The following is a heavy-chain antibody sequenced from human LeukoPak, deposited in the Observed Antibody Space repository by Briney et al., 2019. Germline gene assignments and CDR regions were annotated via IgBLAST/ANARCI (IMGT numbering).Heavy chain of an antibody. Sequence: SETLSLTCAVYGGSFSGYYWSWIRQPLGKGLEWIGEINHSGSTNYNPSLKSRVTISVDTSKNQFSLKLSSVTAADTAVYYCARGGGTGRPPYYFDYWGQGTLVTVSS. V-gene: IGHV4-34*01. CDR1: GGSFSGYY. J-gene: IGHJ4*02. D-gene: IGHD3/OR15-3a*01. CDR3: ARGGGTGRPPYYFDY. CDR2: INHSGST.